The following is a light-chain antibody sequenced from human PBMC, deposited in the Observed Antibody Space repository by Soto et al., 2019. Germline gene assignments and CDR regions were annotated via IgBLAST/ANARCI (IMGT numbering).Light chain of an antibody. J-gene: IGKJ5*01. CDR1: QSVSSK. V-gene: IGKV3-15*01. Sequence: EMLMTQSPPTLSVSPGGRSTLSCKASQSVSSKLAWYQQKPGQAPRLLIYDTSTRATGIPARFSGSGSGTEFTLTISSLQSEDFAVYYCQQYSNWPPITFGQGTRLAIK. CDR2: DTS. CDR3: QQYSNWPPIT.